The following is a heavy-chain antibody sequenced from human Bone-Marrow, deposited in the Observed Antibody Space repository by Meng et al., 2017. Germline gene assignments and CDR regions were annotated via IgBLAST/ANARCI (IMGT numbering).Heavy chain of an antibody. V-gene: IGHV1-18*01. CDR1: GYTFTSYG. CDR2: ISAYNGNT. CDR3: AIDPTDYGGTQN. Sequence: SVNVSFKSSGYTFTSYGISWVRQAPGQGREGMGWISAYNGNTNYAQKLQGRVTITTDESTSTAYMELSSLRSEDTAVYYCAIDPTDYGGTQNWGQGTLVTVSS. J-gene: IGHJ4*02. D-gene: IGHD4-23*01.